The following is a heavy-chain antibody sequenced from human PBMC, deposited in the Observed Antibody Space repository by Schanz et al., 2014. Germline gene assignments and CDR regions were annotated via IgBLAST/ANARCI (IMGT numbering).Heavy chain of an antibody. J-gene: IGHJ4*02. CDR3: AKIERNED. V-gene: IGHV3-23*04. CDR1: GFTFSSYW. CDR2: IGTSGGT. D-gene: IGHD1-1*01. Sequence: VQLVESGGGVVQPGGSLRLSCAASGFTFSSYWMHWVRQAPGKGLEWVSTIGTSGGTNYAESVKGRFTISRDNSKNTLYLQMNSLRAEDTAVYFCAKIERNEDWGQGTLVTVSS.